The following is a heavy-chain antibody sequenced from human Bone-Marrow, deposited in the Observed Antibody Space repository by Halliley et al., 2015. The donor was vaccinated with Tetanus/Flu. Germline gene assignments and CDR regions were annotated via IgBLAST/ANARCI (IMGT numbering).Heavy chain of an antibody. Sequence: LRLSCTVSGGSISSSGYYWGWIRQPPGQGLEWIGSVYYSGNTYYNPSLKSRVTISIDTPKNQFSLKLSSVTAADTAVYYCARDFFDSTGYIDYWGQGTLVTVSS. J-gene: IGHJ4*02. CDR3: ARDFFDSTGYIDY. CDR2: VYYSGNT. D-gene: IGHD3-22*01. V-gene: IGHV4-39*02. CDR1: GGSISSSGYY.